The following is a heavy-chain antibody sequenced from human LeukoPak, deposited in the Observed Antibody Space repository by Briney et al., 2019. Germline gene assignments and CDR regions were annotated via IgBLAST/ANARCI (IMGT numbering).Heavy chain of an antibody. CDR3: ARALVTGTYASFDY. CDR2: IYYSGST. CDR1: GGSISSYY. D-gene: IGHD1-20*01. Sequence: PSETLSLTCTVSGGSISSYYWSWIRQPPGKGLEWIGYIYYSGSTNYNPSLKSRATISVDTSKNQFSLKLSSVTAADTAVYYCARALVTGTYASFDYWGQGTLVTVSS. V-gene: IGHV4-59*01. J-gene: IGHJ4*02.